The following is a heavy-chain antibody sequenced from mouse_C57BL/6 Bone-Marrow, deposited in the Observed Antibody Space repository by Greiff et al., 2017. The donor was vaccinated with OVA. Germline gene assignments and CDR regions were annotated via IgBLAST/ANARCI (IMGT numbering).Heavy chain of an antibody. Sequence: QVQLQQSGAELVRPGTSVQVSCKASGYAFTNYLIEWVKQRPGQGLEWIGVINPGSGGTNYNEKFKGKATLTADKSSSTAYMQLSSLTSEDSAVYFCARSGVYYYGRFAYWGQGTLVTVSA. J-gene: IGHJ3*01. CDR1: GYAFTNYL. V-gene: IGHV1-54*01. D-gene: IGHD1-1*01. CDR3: ARSGVYYYGRFAY. CDR2: INPGSGGT.